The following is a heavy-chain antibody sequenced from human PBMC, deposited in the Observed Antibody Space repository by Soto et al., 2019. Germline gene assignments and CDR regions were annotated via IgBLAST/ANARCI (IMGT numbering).Heavy chain of an antibody. CDR2: INSDGIST. D-gene: IGHD5-18*01. Sequence: LRLSCAVSGFTFNSYLMHWVRQAPVKGLVWVSHINSDGISTSYADSVKGRFTISRDNAKNTLYLQMNSLEPEDTAIYYCARDLIHLWSIEYYYYGMDVWGQGTTVTVSS. CDR3: ARDLIHLWSIEYYYYGMDV. V-gene: IGHV3-74*01. CDR1: GFTFNSYL. J-gene: IGHJ6*02.